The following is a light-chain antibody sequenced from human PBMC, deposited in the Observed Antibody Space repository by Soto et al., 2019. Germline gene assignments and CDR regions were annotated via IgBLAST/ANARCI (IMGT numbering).Light chain of an antibody. J-gene: IGKJ5*01. V-gene: IGKV3D-15*01. CDR3: QQHNQWPIT. Sequence: EIVMTQSPATLSVSPGERAILSCRASQSVSSNLAWYQQKPGQAPRLLIYYISTRATGIPARFSGSGSGTEFTLTINSLQSEDSAVYDCQQHNQWPITFGQGTRLEIK. CDR2: YIS. CDR1: QSVSSN.